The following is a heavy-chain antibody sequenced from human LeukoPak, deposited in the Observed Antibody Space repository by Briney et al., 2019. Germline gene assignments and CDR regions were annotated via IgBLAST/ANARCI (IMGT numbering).Heavy chain of an antibody. V-gene: IGHV1-69*05. CDR1: GGTFSSYA. J-gene: IGHJ4*02. D-gene: IGHD5-18*01. Sequence: SVKLSCKASGGTFSSYAISWVRQAPGHRLEWMGGIIPIFGTANYAQKFQGRVTITTDESTSTAYMELSSLRSEDTAVYYCARGGRYSYGPDYWGQGTLVTVSS. CDR3: ARGGRYSYGPDY. CDR2: IIPIFGTA.